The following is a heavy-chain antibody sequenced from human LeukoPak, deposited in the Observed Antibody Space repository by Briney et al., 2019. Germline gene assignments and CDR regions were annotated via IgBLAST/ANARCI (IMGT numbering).Heavy chain of an antibody. J-gene: IGHJ4*02. CDR3: ARADDFWSGYSHNFDY. Sequence: ASVKVSCKASGYTFTSYDINWVRQATGQGLEWMGWMNPNSGNTGYAQKFQGRVTITRNTSISTAYMELSSLRSEDTAVYYCARADDFWSGYSHNFDYWGQGTLVTVSS. CDR1: GYTFTSYD. V-gene: IGHV1-8*03. CDR2: MNPNSGNT. D-gene: IGHD3-3*01.